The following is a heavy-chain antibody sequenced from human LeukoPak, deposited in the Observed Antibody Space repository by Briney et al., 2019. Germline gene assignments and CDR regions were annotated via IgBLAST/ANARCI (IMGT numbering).Heavy chain of an antibody. CDR3: ARQVSYYYDSSPVDY. CDR1: GFTFSSYS. Sequence: GGSLRLSCAASGFTFSSYSMNWVRQAPGKGLEWVSSISSSSSYIYYADSVKGRFTISRDNAKNSLYLQMNSLRAEDTAVYYCARQVSYYYDSSPVDYWGQGTLVIVSS. V-gene: IGHV3-21*01. D-gene: IGHD3-22*01. CDR2: ISSSSSYI. J-gene: IGHJ4*02.